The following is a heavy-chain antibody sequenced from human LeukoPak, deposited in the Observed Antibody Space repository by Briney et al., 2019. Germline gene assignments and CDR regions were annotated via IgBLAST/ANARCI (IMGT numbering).Heavy chain of an antibody. J-gene: IGHJ4*02. Sequence: PSETLSLTCAVSGGSISSSNWWTWVRQPPGKGLEWIGEIFHSGSSNYNPPLKSRVTISLDKSKNQFSLKLSSVTAADTAVYYCARHVYGEYGPGDYWGQGILVTVSS. CDR3: ARHVYGEYGPGDY. D-gene: IGHD4-17*01. CDR2: IFHSGSS. V-gene: IGHV4-4*02. CDR1: GGSISSSNW.